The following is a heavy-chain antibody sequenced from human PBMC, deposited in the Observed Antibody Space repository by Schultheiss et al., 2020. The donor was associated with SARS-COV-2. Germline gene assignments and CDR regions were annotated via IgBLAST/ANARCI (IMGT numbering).Heavy chain of an antibody. V-gene: IGHV3-23*01. CDR1: GFTFSSYA. Sequence: GESLKISCAASGFTFSSYAMHWVRQAPGKGLEWVSAISGSGGSTYYADSVKGRFTISRDNFKNTLYLQMNSLRVEDTAVYYCARAPHQWLVRWYFDLWGRGALVTVSS. CDR3: ARAPHQWLVRWYFDL. D-gene: IGHD6-19*01. J-gene: IGHJ2*01. CDR2: ISGSGGST.